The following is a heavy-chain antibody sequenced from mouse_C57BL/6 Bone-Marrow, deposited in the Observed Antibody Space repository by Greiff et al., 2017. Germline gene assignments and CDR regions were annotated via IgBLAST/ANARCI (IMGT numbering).Heavy chain of an antibody. Sequence: QVQLQQPGAELVKPGASVKVSCKASGYTFTSYWMHWVKQRPGQGLEWIGRIHPSDSDTNYNQKFKGKATLTVDKSSSTAYMQLSSRTSEDSAVYYCAIENRYDYDYAMYYWGQGTSVTVSS. CDR1: GYTFTSYW. CDR2: IHPSDSDT. CDR3: AIENRYDYDYAMYY. J-gene: IGHJ4*01. V-gene: IGHV1-74*01. D-gene: IGHD2-4*01.